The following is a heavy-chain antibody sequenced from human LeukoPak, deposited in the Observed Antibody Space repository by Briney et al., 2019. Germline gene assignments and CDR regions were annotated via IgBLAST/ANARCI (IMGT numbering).Heavy chain of an antibody. Sequence: SETLSLTCIVSGGSISSNSYYWGWIRQPPGKGLEWIGSIYHSGSTYYNPSLKSRVTISVDTSKNQFSLKLSSVTAADTAVYYCARDAGRYYYGSGSYYNWGQGTLVTVSS. D-gene: IGHD3-10*01. CDR3: ARDAGRYYYGSGSYYN. J-gene: IGHJ4*02. CDR1: GGSISSNSYY. V-gene: IGHV4-39*07. CDR2: IYHSGST.